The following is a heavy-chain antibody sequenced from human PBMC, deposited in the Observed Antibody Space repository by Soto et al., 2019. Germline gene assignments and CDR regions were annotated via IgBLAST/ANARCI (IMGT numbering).Heavy chain of an antibody. Sequence: GESLKISCKGSGYSFTSYWISWVRQMPGKGLEWMGRIDPSDSYTNYSPSFQCHVTISADKSISTAYLQWSSLKASDTAMYYCARFYIAARPYGMDVWGQGTTVTVSS. CDR2: IDPSDSYT. V-gene: IGHV5-10-1*01. D-gene: IGHD6-6*01. CDR3: ARFYIAARPYGMDV. J-gene: IGHJ6*02. CDR1: GYSFTSYW.